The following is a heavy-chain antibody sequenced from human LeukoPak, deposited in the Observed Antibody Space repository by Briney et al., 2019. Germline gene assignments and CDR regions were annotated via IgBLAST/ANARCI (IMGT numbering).Heavy chain of an antibody. D-gene: IGHD4-17*01. CDR2: ISGSGGST. CDR3: AKDRGTTTVPKGYFDL. CDR1: GFTFSSYA. Sequence: PGGSLRLSCAASGFTFSSYAMSWVRQAPGKGLEWVSAISGSGGSTYYADSVKGRFTISRDNSKNTLYLQMNSLRAEDTAVYYCAKDRGTTTVPKGYFDLWGRGTLVTVSS. V-gene: IGHV3-23*01. J-gene: IGHJ2*01.